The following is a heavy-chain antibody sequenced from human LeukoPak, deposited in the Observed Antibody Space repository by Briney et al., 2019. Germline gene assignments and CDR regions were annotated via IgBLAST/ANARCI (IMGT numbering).Heavy chain of an antibody. J-gene: IGHJ4*02. CDR1: GFTFRTYA. CDR3: GRDWKLDY. Sequence: PGGSLRLSCAASGFTFRTYAMSWVRQAPGKGLEWVAAIGDKGIDTKYADSVKGRFTISKDNSRNTLYLQLNSPRVEDTAIYYCGRDWKLDYWGQGTLVTVSS. D-gene: IGHD1-1*01. V-gene: IGHV3-23*01. CDR2: IGDKGIDT.